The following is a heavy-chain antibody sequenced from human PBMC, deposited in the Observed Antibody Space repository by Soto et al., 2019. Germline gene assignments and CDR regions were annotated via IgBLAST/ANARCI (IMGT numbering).Heavy chain of an antibody. CDR3: ARFYDYVWGSYRSYYFDH. CDR1: GGSISSGGYY. CDR2: IYYSGST. J-gene: IGHJ4*02. V-gene: IGHV4-31*03. D-gene: IGHD3-16*02. Sequence: SETLSLTCTVSGGSISSGGYYWSWIRQHPGKGLEWIGYIYYSGSTYYNPSLKSRVTISVDTSKNQFSLKLSSVTAADTAVYYCARFYDYVWGSYRSYYFDHWGQGTLVTVSS.